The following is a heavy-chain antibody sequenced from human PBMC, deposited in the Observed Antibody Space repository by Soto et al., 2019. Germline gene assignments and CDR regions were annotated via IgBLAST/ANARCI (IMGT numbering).Heavy chain of an antibody. D-gene: IGHD2-2*01. CDR2: TSANNDNT. Sequence: QVQLVQSGTEVKEPGASVKVSCKASGYTFTRYGISWVRQAPGQGLEWMAWTSANNDNTNYAEKGQGRATLTTDTSTGTAYMELRSLRSDDTAVYYCARDERGTCTGTNCYYFDYWGQGPLVTVSS. J-gene: IGHJ4*02. V-gene: IGHV1-18*04. CDR1: GYTFTRYG. CDR3: ARDERGTCTGTNCYYFDY.